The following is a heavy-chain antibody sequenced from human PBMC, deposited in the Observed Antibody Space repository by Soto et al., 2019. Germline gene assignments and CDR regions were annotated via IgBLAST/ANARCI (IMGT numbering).Heavy chain of an antibody. Sequence: QAQLVQSGAEVKKPGASVRVSCKASGYTFTAFGISWVRQAPGQGLEWMGRISTYSGYPNSAQKLQDRVTLTTDTSTSTAYMELSSLRSDDTAVYYCARDYGDYVNTDYWGQGTLVTVSS. CDR2: ISTYSGYP. J-gene: IGHJ4*02. CDR1: GYTFTAFG. CDR3: ARDYGDYVNTDY. D-gene: IGHD4-17*01. V-gene: IGHV1-18*01.